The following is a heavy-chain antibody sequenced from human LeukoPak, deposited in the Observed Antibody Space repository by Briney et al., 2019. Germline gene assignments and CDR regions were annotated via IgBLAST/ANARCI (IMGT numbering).Heavy chain of an antibody. D-gene: IGHD6-13*01. Sequence: SETLSLTCTVSGGSISDYYWSWIRQSPGKGLEWIGYIYYSGSTNYNPSLKSRVTISVDTSKNQFSLILSSVTTADTAVYYCAREVVAAAGTVDYWGQGTLVTVSS. CDR1: GGSISDYY. CDR2: IYYSGST. V-gene: IGHV4-59*01. CDR3: AREVVAAAGTVDY. J-gene: IGHJ4*02.